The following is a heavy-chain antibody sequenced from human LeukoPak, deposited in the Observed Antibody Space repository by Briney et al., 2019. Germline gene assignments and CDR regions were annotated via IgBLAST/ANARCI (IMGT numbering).Heavy chain of an antibody. J-gene: IGHJ4*02. V-gene: IGHV4-4*07. D-gene: IGHD3-22*01. CDR1: GGSISSYY. CDR2: IYTSGST. CDR3: ARMGRYYYDSSGYYYFLDY. Sequence: SETLSLTCTVSGGSISSYYWSWIRQPAGKGLEWIGRIYTSGSTNYNPSLKSRVTMSVDTSKNQFSLKLSSVTAADTAVYYCARMGRYYYDSSGYYYFLDYWGQGTLVTVFS.